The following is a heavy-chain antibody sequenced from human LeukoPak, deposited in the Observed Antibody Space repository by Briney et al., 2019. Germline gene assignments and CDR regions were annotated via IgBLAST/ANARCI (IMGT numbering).Heavy chain of an antibody. CDR2: IYYSGST. CDR3: ARGAYTYGHPPSLDY. CDR1: GGSISSYY. Sequence: SETLSLTCTVSGGSISSYYWIWSRQPPGKGLEWVGYIYYSGSTNYNPSFKSRVTISVDTSKNQFSLKLSSVTAADTAVYYCARGAYTYGHPPSLDYWGQGTLVTVSS. D-gene: IGHD5-18*01. V-gene: IGHV4-59*01. J-gene: IGHJ4*02.